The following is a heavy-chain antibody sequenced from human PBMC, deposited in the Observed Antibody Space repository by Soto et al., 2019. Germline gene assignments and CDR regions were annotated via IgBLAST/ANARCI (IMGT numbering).Heavy chain of an antibody. D-gene: IGHD3-3*01. Sequence: SETLSLTCAVYGGSFSGYYWSWIRQPPGKGPEWIGEINHSGSTNYNPSLKSRVTISVDTSKNQFSLKLSSVTAADTAVYYCARVWDFWSGYYHGRYNWFDPWGQGTLVTVSS. CDR3: ARVWDFWSGYYHGRYNWFDP. J-gene: IGHJ5*02. V-gene: IGHV4-34*01. CDR1: GGSFSGYY. CDR2: INHSGST.